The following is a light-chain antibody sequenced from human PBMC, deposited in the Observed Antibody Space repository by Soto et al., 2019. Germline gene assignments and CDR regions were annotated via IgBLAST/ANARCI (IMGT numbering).Light chain of an antibody. Sequence: QSALTQPASVSGSPGQSITISCTGTSSDVGGYNYVSWYQQHPGKAPKLMIYEVSNRPSGVSNRFSGSKSGNTASLTISGLQAEDEADYYCSSYTSSSTLFGGGTKATVL. CDR2: EVS. CDR1: SSDVGGYNY. J-gene: IGLJ2*01. V-gene: IGLV2-14*01. CDR3: SSYTSSSTL.